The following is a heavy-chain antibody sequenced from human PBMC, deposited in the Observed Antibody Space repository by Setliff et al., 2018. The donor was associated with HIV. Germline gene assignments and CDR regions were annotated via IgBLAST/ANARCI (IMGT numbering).Heavy chain of an antibody. Sequence: KASETLSLTCTVSGGSISSSGPGYYWGWVRQAPGGGLEWIGSVYYSGSTYYNPSLKSRVTISLDTSKNQLSLRLTSKTAADTAVYYCARSQPDTIFGVVIFDYWGQGKMVTVSS. CDR1: GGSISSSGPGYY. CDR2: VYYSGST. CDR3: ARSQPDTIFGVVIFDY. D-gene: IGHD3-3*01. V-gene: IGHV4-39*01. J-gene: IGHJ4*02.